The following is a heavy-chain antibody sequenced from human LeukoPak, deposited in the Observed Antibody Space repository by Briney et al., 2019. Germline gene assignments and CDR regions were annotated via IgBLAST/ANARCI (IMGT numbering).Heavy chain of an antibody. J-gene: IGHJ4*02. Sequence: GGSLRLSCAASGFTFSDYYMSWIRQAPGKGLQWVSYISSGSSYTNYADSVNDRFTISRDNAKNSLYLHMNGRRDEDTAVYYCARDLVRGTSDYWGQGTLVTVSS. CDR1: GFTFSDYY. D-gene: IGHD3-10*01. CDR3: ARDLVRGTSDY. V-gene: IGHV3-11*06. CDR2: ISSGSSYT.